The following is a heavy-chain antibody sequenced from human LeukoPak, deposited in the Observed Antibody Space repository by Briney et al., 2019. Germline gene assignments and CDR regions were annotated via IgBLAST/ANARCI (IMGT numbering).Heavy chain of an antibody. V-gene: IGHV3-66*01. CDR2: IYSGATT. Sequence: GGSLRLSCVASGSIVSSSDMNWVRQAPGQGLEWVSVIYSGATTSYADSVKGRFTISRDNSKNTLYLQMNSLRAEDTAVYYCARDRRGYGGNFDYWGQGTLVTVSS. CDR1: GSIVSSSD. J-gene: IGHJ4*02. CDR3: ARDRRGYGGNFDY. D-gene: IGHD4-23*01.